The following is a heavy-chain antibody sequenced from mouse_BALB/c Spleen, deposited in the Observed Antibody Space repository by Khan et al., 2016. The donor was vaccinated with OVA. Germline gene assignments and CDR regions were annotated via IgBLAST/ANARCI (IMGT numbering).Heavy chain of an antibody. D-gene: IGHD2-10*01. Sequence: QMQLEESGPGLVAPSQSLSITCTISGFSLTNYGVHWVRQPPGKGLEWLVVIWSDGSTTYNSDLKSRLTIRKDNSKSQVFLKMNSLQTDDTAMYFCARQPYYHYNIMDYWGQGTSVTVSS. CDR3: ARQPYYHYNIMDY. V-gene: IGHV2-6-1*01. J-gene: IGHJ4*01. CDR2: IWSDGST. CDR1: GFSLTNYG.